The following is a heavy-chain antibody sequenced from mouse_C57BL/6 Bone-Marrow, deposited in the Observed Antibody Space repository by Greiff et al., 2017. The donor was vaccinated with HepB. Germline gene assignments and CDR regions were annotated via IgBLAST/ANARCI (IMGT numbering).Heavy chain of an antibody. Sequence: EVQLVESGPELVKPGASVKIPCKASGYTFTDYNMDWVKQSHGKSLEWIGDINPNNGGTIYNQKFKGKATLTVDKSSSTAYMELRSLTSEDTAVYYCARNYYGSSYPFDVWGTGTTVTVSS. V-gene: IGHV1-18*01. J-gene: IGHJ1*03. CDR1: GYTFTDYN. CDR3: ARNYYGSSYPFDV. CDR2: INPNNGGT. D-gene: IGHD1-1*01.